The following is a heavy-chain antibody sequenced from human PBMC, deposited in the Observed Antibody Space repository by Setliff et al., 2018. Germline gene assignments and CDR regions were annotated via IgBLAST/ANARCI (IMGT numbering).Heavy chain of an antibody. D-gene: IGHD3-10*01. Sequence: GASVKVSCKASGYTFNNYGITWVRQAPGQGLEWMGWINNYNFNTQYAQKFQGRVTVTTDTSTTTAYMELRSLRADDTAVYYCARDLNRWFGEFAFDIWGQGTMVTVSS. CDR3: ARDLNRWFGEFAFDI. CDR2: INNYNFNT. CDR1: GYTFNNYG. J-gene: IGHJ3*02. V-gene: IGHV1-18*01.